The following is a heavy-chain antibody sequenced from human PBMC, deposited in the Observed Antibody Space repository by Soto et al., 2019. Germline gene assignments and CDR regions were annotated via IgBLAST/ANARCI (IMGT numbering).Heavy chain of an antibody. CDR1: GFTFTSYA. Sequence: GGSLRLSCEASGFTFTSYAMHWVRQAPGKGLEWVAVISFEGNTQYYADSVKGRFTISRDNSKDTLSLQIHSLRPEDTAVYYCARGAEHQLLSRDYFYGMDVWGQGTTVTVSS. V-gene: IGHV3-30*01. J-gene: IGHJ6*02. CDR2: ISFEGNTQ. CDR3: ARGAEHQLLSRDYFYGMDV. D-gene: IGHD1-1*01.